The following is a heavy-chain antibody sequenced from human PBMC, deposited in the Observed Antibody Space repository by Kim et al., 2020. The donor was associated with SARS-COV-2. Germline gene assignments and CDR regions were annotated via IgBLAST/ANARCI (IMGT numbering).Heavy chain of an antibody. D-gene: IGHD5-18*01. J-gene: IGHJ4*02. CDR1: GFTFSSYA. CDR3: ARGPLRVDTAMEELINFDY. Sequence: RGSLRLSCAASGFTFSSYAMHWVRQAPGKGLEWVAVISYDGSNKYYADSVKGRFTISRDNSKNTLYLQMNSLRAEDTAVYYCARGPLRVDTAMEELINFDYWGQGTLVTVSS. CDR2: ISYDGSNK. V-gene: IGHV3-30*04.